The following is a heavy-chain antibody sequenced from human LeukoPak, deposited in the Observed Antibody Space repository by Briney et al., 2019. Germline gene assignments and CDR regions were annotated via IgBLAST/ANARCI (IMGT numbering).Heavy chain of an antibody. D-gene: IGHD2-15*01. CDR3: ASLGLLLMPLDY. J-gene: IGHJ4*02. CDR1: GFTFSSYG. Sequence: GGSLGLSCAASGFTFSSYGMHWVRQAPGKGLEWVAFIRYDGSDKYYADSVKGRFTISRDNSKNTLYLQMNSLGAEDTAVYYCASLGLLLMPLDYWGQGTLVAVSS. V-gene: IGHV3-30*02. CDR2: IRYDGSDK.